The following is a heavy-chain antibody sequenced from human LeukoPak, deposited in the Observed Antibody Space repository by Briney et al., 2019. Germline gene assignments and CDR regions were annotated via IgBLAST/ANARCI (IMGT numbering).Heavy chain of an antibody. J-gene: IGHJ6*02. CDR1: GFTFSSYG. Sequence: GGSLRLSCAASGFTFSSYGMHWVRQAPGKGLEWVVVIWYDGSNKYYADSVKGRFTISRDNSKNTLYLQLNSLRAEDTAVYYCARDYDYYYGMDVWGQGTTVTVSS. CDR2: IWYDGSNK. V-gene: IGHV3-33*01. CDR3: ARDYDYYYGMDV.